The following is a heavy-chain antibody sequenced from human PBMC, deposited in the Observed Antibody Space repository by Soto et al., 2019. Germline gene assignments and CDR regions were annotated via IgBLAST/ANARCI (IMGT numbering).Heavy chain of an antibody. J-gene: IGHJ6*02. CDR1: GYTFTSYD. CDR2: MNPNSGNT. Sequence: ASVKISCKASGYTFTSYDINWVRQATGQGLEWMGLMNPNSGNTGYAQKFQGRVTMTRNTSISTAYMELSSLRSEDTAVYYCARGPGSSLGGSSWYWGYYYGMDVWGQGTTVTVSS. CDR3: ARGPGSSLGGSSWYWGYYYGMDV. D-gene: IGHD6-13*01. V-gene: IGHV1-8*01.